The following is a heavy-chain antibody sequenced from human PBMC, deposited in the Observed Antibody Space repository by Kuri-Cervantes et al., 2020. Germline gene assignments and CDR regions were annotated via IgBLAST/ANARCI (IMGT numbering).Heavy chain of an antibody. V-gene: IGHV4-59*01. J-gene: IGHJ2*01. CDR1: GGSISSYY. CDR2: IYYSGST. D-gene: IGHD3-16*01. CDR3: ARVGAAAVGWYFDL. Sequence: SETLSLTCTVSGGSISSYYWSWIRQPPGKGLEWIGYIYYSGSTNYNPSLKSRVTISVDTPKNQFSLKLSSVTAADTAVYYCARVGAAAVGWYFDLWGRGTLVTVSS.